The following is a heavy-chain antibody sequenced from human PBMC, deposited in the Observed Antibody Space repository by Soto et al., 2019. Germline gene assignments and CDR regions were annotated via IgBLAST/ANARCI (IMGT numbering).Heavy chain of an antibody. CDR3: AKDALTVAGPQRGSLDV. V-gene: IGHV3-30*18. CDR1: GFTLSRKG. J-gene: IGHJ6*02. D-gene: IGHD6-19*01. CDR2: ISYDGSNK. Sequence: GGSLRLSCAASGFTLSRKGMHWVRQAPGKGLEWVAVISYDGSNKYYGASVKGRFTISRDNSKNTVYLQMNSLRAEDTAVYYCAKDALTVAGPQRGSLDVWGQGTTVTVSS.